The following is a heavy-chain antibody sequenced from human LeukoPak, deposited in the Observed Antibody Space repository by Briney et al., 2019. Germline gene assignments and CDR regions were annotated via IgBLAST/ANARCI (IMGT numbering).Heavy chain of an antibody. D-gene: IGHD3-10*01. J-gene: IGHJ4*02. V-gene: IGHV3-21*01. CDR2: ISSSRSYI. Sequence: GGSLRLSCAASGFTFSSYNLNWVRQAPGKGLEWVSGISSSRSYIYYADSAKGRFTISRDNAKSSLYLQMNSLRAEATALYYCARVSLLAGNQYGCGSYDCWGQGALVIVCS. CDR3: ARVSLLAGNQYGCGSYDC. CDR1: GFTFSSYN.